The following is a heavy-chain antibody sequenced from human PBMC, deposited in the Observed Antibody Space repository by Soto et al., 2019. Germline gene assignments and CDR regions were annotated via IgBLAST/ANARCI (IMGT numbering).Heavy chain of an antibody. CDR3: ARDYPQSIAAPAYYGMDV. J-gene: IGHJ6*02. D-gene: IGHD6-6*01. Sequence: SETLSLTCAVYGGSFSGYYWSWIRQPPGKGLEWIGEINHSGSTNYNPSLKSRVTISVDTSKNQFSLKLSSVTAADTAVYYCARDYPQSIAAPAYYGMDVWGQGTTVTVSS. CDR1: GGSFSGYY. V-gene: IGHV4-34*01. CDR2: INHSGST.